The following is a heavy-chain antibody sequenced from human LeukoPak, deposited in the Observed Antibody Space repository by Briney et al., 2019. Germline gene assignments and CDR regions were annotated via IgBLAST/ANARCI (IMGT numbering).Heavy chain of an antibody. D-gene: IGHD6-13*01. Sequence: PGGSLRLSCAASGFSLSAYGVHWVRQAPGKGLEWVAVIWYDGTSKDYADSVKGRFTFSRDNSKNTLYLQMNSLTVEDTAVYYRARSQGSSLIDYWGQGTLVTVSS. CDR3: ARSQGSSLIDY. CDR2: IWYDGTSK. J-gene: IGHJ4*02. CDR1: GFSLSAYG. V-gene: IGHV3-33*01.